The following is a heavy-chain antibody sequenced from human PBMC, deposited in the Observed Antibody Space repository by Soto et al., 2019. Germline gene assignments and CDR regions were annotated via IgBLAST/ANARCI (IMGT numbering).Heavy chain of an antibody. CDR1: GGSISSSSYY. J-gene: IGHJ6*03. Sequence: QLQLQESGPGLVKPSETLSLTCTVSGGSISSSSYYWGWIRQPPGKGLEWIGSIYYSGSTYYNPSRKSRITVSVATSKYQFSLRLSSATAADTAVYYCARLYNWNLYYYYDYPDVWGKGTTVTVSS. V-gene: IGHV4-39*01. CDR2: IYYSGST. CDR3: ARLYNWNLYYYYDYPDV. D-gene: IGHD1-20*01.